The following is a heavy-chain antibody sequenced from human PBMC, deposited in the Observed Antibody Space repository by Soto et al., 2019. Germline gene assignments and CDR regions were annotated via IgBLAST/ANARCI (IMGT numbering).Heavy chain of an antibody. Sequence: QGQLVQSGAEVKKPGASVKVSCKASGYAFVEHYIHWLRQAPGQGLEWMGWINPNGGVTKYAQKFQGRVTMTGDTSITTVYMDVSGLRSDDMAVYYCARVLIPYLGTGSLHGFFVYWGQGTLVTVSS. D-gene: IGHD3-10*01. V-gene: IGHV1-2*02. CDR2: INPNGGVT. J-gene: IGHJ4*02. CDR1: GYAFVEHY. CDR3: ARVLIPYLGTGSLHGFFVY.